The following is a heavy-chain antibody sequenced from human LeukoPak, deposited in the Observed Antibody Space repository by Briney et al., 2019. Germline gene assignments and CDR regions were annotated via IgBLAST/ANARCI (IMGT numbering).Heavy chain of an antibody. J-gene: IGHJ4*02. CDR1: GFTFTNYW. CDR3: ATDSLHYSDWIDY. Sequence: GGSLRLSCAAPGFTFTNYWLTWVRQAPGKGLEWVANINEAGSDRNYVDSVKGRFTISRDNAKNSVYLEMESVKAEDTAVYYCATDSLHYSDWIDYWGQGTLVTVSS. D-gene: IGHD4-11*01. V-gene: IGHV3-7*01. CDR2: INEAGSDR.